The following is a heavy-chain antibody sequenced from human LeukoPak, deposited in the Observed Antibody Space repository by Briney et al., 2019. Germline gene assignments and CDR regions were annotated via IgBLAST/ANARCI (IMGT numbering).Heavy chain of an antibody. V-gene: IGHV3-48*03. Sequence: GGSLRLSCAASGFTFSSYEMDWVRQAPGKGLEWVSYISSSGSTIYYADSVKGRFTISRDNAKNSLYLQMNSLRAEDTAVYYCAELGIAMIGGVWGKGTTVTISS. CDR2: ISSSGSTI. J-gene: IGHJ6*04. CDR3: AELGIAMIGGV. D-gene: IGHD3-10*02. CDR1: GFTFSSYE.